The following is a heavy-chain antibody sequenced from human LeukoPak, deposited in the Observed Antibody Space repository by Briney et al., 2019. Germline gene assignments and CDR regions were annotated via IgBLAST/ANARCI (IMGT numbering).Heavy chain of an antibody. CDR2: INPNSGGT. CDR1: GYTFTSYG. CDR3: AVTYGSGSYYSG. Sequence: GASVKVSCKASGYTFTSYGISWVRQAPGQGLEWMGWINPNSGGTNYAQKFQGWVTMTRDTSISTAYMELSRLRSDDTAVYYCAVTYGSGSYYSGWGQGTLVTVSS. D-gene: IGHD3-10*01. V-gene: IGHV1-2*04. J-gene: IGHJ4*02.